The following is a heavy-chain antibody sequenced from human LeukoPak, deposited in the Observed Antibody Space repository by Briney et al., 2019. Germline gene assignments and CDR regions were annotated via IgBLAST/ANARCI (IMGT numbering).Heavy chain of an antibody. Sequence: GASVKVSCKASGYTFTSYYMHWVRQAPGQRLEWMEIINPSGGSTSYAQKFQGRVTMTRDTSTSTVYMELSSLRSEDTAVYYCARDSVYSSSWKYFQHWGQGTLVTVSS. V-gene: IGHV1-46*01. D-gene: IGHD6-13*01. CDR2: INPSGGST. CDR3: ARDSVYSSSWKYFQH. CDR1: GYTFTSYY. J-gene: IGHJ1*01.